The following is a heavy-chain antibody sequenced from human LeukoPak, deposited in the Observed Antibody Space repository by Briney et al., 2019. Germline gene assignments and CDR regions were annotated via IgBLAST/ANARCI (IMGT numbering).Heavy chain of an antibody. Sequence: PSGTLSLTCAVSGAFLDSNNWWSWVRQTPGKGLEWIAEIFHSGSTNYNPSLKSRVTISLDESKNQFYLKLNSVTAADTAVYYCARAPKYYFDSSASWYFDIWGLGTLVAVSS. CDR2: IFHSGST. D-gene: IGHD3-22*01. CDR1: GAFLDSNNW. V-gene: IGHV4-4*02. CDR3: ARAPKYYFDSSASWYFDI. J-gene: IGHJ2*01.